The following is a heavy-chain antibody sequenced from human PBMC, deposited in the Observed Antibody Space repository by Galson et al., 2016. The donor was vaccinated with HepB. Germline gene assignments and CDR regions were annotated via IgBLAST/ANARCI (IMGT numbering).Heavy chain of an antibody. V-gene: IGHV3-21*01. CDR2: ISSSSYI. D-gene: IGHD3-3*01. J-gene: IGHJ6*02. CDR1: GFTFSSYS. CDR3: ARVGALRVLEYGMDV. Sequence: SLRLSCAASGFTFSSYSMNWVRQAPGKGLEWVSSISSSSYIYYADSVKGRFTISRDNAKNSLYLQMNSLRAEGTAVYYCARVGALRVLEYGMDVWGQGTTVTVSS.